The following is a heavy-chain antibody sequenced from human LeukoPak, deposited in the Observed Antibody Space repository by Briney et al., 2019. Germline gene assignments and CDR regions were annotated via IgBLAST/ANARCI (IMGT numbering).Heavy chain of an antibody. CDR1: GYTFTSYA. V-gene: IGHV1-3*01. Sequence: ASVKVSCKASGYTFTSYAMHWVRQAPGQRLEWMGWINAGNGNTKYSQEFQGRVTITRDTSTSTAYMELRSLRSDDTAVYYCARAGRAPLRGAKYWGQGTLVTVSS. CDR3: ARAGRAPLRGAKY. J-gene: IGHJ4*02. D-gene: IGHD1-26*01. CDR2: INAGNGNT.